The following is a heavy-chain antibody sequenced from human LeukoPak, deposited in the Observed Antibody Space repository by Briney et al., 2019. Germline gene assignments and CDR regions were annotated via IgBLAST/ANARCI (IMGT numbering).Heavy chain of an antibody. V-gene: IGHV4-39*01. J-gene: IGHJ5*02. CDR2: IQYRGTA. D-gene: IGHD2-15*01. CDR3: ARVGYCSGGSCDSSGWFDP. CDR1: GGSISSTTYH. Sequence: SETLSLTCTVSGGSISSTTYHWGWIRQPPGEGLEWIGSIQYRGTAHYNPSLRGRVTISVDTSKNQFSLKVSSVTAADTAVHYCARVGYCSGGSCDSSGWFDPWGQGTLVTVSS.